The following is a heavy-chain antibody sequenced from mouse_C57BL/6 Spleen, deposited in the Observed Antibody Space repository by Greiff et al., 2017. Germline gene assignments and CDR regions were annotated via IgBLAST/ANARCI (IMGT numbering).Heavy chain of an antibody. CDR3: ARDPLLLRYAMDY. CDR1: GFTFSSYA. J-gene: IGHJ4*01. CDR2: ISDGGSYT. D-gene: IGHD1-1*01. Sequence: EVKLMESGGGLVKPGGSLKLSCAASGFTFSSYAMSWVRQTPEKRLEWVATISDGGSYTYYPDNVKGRFTISRDNAKNNLYLQMSHLKSEDTAMYYCARDPLLLRYAMDYWGQGTSVTVSS. V-gene: IGHV5-4*01.